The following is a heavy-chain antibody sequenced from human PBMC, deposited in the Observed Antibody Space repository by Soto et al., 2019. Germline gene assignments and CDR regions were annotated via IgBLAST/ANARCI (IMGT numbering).Heavy chain of an antibody. Sequence: SETLSLTCAVYGGSFSGYYWSWIREPPGKGLEWIGEINHSGSTNYNPSLKSRVTISVDTSKNQFSLKLSSVTAADTAVYYCASSSELRFLEWDSYYYYYGMDVWGQGTTVTVS. D-gene: IGHD3-3*01. V-gene: IGHV4-34*01. CDR2: INHSGST. CDR1: GGSFSGYY. CDR3: ASSSELRFLEWDSYYYYYGMDV. J-gene: IGHJ6*02.